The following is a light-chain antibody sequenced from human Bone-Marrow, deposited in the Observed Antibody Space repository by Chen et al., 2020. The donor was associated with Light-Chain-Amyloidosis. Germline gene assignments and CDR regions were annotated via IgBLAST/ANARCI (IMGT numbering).Light chain of an antibody. J-gene: IGLJ3*02. CDR3: QSYQGSSQGV. CDR1: SGSIATNY. V-gene: IGLV6-57*01. CDR2: EDN. Sequence: NFMLTQPHSVSESPGKTVIISCTLWSGSIATNYVQWYQQRPGSSPTTVLYEDNQRPSGVPDRLSGSIDRSSNSASLTSSGLKTEDEADYYCQSYQGSSQGVFGGGTKLTVL.